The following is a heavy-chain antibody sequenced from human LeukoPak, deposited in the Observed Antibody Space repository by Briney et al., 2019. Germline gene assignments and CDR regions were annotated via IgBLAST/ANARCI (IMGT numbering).Heavy chain of an antibody. CDR3: ARGPPYYDFWSGYWAHAFDI. Sequence: GGSLRLSCAASGFTFSSYGMHWVRQAPGKGLEWVAFIRYDGSNKYYADSVKGRFTISRDNAKNSLYLQMNSLRAEDTAVYYCARGPPYYDFWSGYWAHAFDIWGQGTMVTVSS. D-gene: IGHD3-3*01. CDR1: GFTFSSYG. CDR2: IRYDGSNK. V-gene: IGHV3-30*02. J-gene: IGHJ3*02.